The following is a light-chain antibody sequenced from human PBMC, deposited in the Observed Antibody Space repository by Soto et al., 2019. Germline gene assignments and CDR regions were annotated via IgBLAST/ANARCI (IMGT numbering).Light chain of an antibody. Sequence: VLTQSPATLSLSPGERATLSCRASQSVNSYLAWYQQKPGPAPRLLIYDASNRATGIPARFSASGSGTDLTITISSLEPEDFAVYYCQQRSSWPRTFGQGTKVDIK. CDR2: DAS. J-gene: IGKJ2*02. V-gene: IGKV3-11*01. CDR1: QSVNSY. CDR3: QQRSSWPRT.